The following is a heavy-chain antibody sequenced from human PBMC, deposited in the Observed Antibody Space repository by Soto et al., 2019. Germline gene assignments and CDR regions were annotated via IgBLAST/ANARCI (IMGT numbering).Heavy chain of an antibody. CDR1: GFTFSNAW. J-gene: IGHJ4*02. CDR2: IKSKTDGGTT. V-gene: IGHV3-15*01. Sequence: EVQLVESGGGLVKPGGSLRLSCAASGFTFSNAWMSWVRQAPGKGLEWVGRIKSKTDGGTTDYAAPVKGSFTISRDDSKNTLYLQMNSLKTEDTAVYYCTTDRGYYYGSGSYYNGGYWGQGTLVTVSS. D-gene: IGHD3-10*01. CDR3: TTDRGYYYGSGSYYNGGY.